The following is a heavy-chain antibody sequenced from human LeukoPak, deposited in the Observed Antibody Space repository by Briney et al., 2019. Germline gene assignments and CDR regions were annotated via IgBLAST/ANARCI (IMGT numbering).Heavy chain of an antibody. V-gene: IGHV3-30*18. CDR3: AKGRAEATVVTPVGY. Sequence: GRSLRLSCAASGFTFRSYGMHWVRQAPGKGLEWVAVISYDESNTYYADSLKGRFTISRDNSKNTLYLQMNSLRAEDTAVYYCAKGRAEATVVTPVGYWGQGTLVTVSS. CDR2: ISYDESNT. D-gene: IGHD4-23*01. J-gene: IGHJ4*02. CDR1: GFTFRSYG.